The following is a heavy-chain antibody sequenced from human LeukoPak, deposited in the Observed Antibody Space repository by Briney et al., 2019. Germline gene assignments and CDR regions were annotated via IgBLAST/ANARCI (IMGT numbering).Heavy chain of an antibody. CDR1: GGSFSGYS. D-gene: IGHD3-3*01. CDR2: INHSGST. CDR3: AASKYYDFRSGPNWFDP. Sequence: SETLSLTCAVYGGSFSGYSWSWIRQPPGKGLEWIGEINHSGSTNYNLSLKSRVTISVDTSKNQFSLKLSSVTAADTAVYYCAASKYYDFRSGPNWFDPWGQGTLVTVSS. J-gene: IGHJ5*02. V-gene: IGHV4-34*01.